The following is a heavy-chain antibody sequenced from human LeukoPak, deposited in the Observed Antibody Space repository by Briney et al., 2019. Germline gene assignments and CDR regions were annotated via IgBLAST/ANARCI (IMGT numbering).Heavy chain of an antibody. J-gene: IGHJ4*02. Sequence: GGSLRLSCAASGFTFSNYAMHWVRQAPGKGLEWVAVISYDGSNKYYADSVKGRFTISRDNSKNTLYLQMNSLRAEDTAVYYCAREGNSYFDYWGQGTLVTVSS. CDR2: ISYDGSNK. CDR3: AREGNSYFDY. CDR1: GFTFSNYA. D-gene: IGHD4-23*01. V-gene: IGHV3-30-3*01.